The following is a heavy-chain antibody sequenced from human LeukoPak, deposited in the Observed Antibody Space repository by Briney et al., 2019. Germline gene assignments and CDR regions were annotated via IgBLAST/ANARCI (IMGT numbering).Heavy chain of an antibody. CDR3: ARDQKDLWSGYNDY. Sequence: ASVKVSCKASGYTFTGYYMHWVRQAPGQGLEWMGWISAYNGDTNYAQKLQGRVTMTTDTPTSTAYMELRSLRSDDTAVYYCARDQKDLWSGYNDYWGQGTLVTVSS. D-gene: IGHD3-3*01. CDR2: ISAYNGDT. CDR1: GYTFTGYY. J-gene: IGHJ4*02. V-gene: IGHV1-18*04.